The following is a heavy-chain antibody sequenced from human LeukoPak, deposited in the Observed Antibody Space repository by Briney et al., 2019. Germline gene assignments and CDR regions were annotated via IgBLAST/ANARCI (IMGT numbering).Heavy chain of an antibody. J-gene: IGHJ4*02. D-gene: IGHD6-13*01. CDR3: ASHASHGAAAATPFEY. CDR1: GFTFDDYA. Sequence: PGGSLRLSCAASGFTFDDYAMHWVRQAPGKGLEWVSIMYSGGNTYYADSVKGRFTISRDDSKNTLYLQMNSLRAEDTAVYYCASHASHGAAAATPFEYWGQGTLVTVSS. V-gene: IGHV3-66*01. CDR2: MYSGGNT.